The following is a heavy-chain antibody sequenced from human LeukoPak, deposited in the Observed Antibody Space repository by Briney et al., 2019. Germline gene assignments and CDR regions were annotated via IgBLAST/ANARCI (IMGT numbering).Heavy chain of an antibody. V-gene: IGHV1-8*01. CDR3: ARGRCVGSTNCYYFDS. Sequence: ASVKVSCKASGYTFTTYDINWVRQATGQGLEWMGWMNPNSGNTGYAQKFQGRVIITRDTSASTAYMELSSLRSEDTAVYYCARGRCVGSTNCYYFDSWGQGTLVTVSS. D-gene: IGHD2-2*01. J-gene: IGHJ4*02. CDR1: GYTFTTYD. CDR2: MNPNSGNT.